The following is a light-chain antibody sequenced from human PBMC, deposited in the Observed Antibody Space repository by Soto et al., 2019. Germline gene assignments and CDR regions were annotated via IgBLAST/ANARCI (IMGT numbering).Light chain of an antibody. Sequence: QSVLTQPASVSGSPGQSITISCTGTSSDVGGYNYVSWYQQHPGKAPKLMIYEVSNRPSGVSNRFSGSESGNTASLTISGLQAEDEADYYCSSYTSSSTHYVFGTGTKVTVL. CDR3: SSYTSSSTHYV. J-gene: IGLJ1*01. CDR2: EVS. CDR1: SSDVGGYNY. V-gene: IGLV2-14*01.